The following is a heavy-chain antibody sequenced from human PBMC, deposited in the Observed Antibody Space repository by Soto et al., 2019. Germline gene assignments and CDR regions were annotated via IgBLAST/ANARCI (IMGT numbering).Heavy chain of an antibody. CDR2: ITAYNGNT. Sequence: QVQLVQSGAEVKKPGASVKVSCKASGYTFTSYGISWVRQAPGQGLEWMGWITAYNGNTNYAQKLQGRVTMTPDTSTTTAYMELRSLRSEDTAVYYCAKRRGYSNGEFDYWGQGTLVTVSS. D-gene: IGHD5-18*01. CDR1: GYTFTSYG. J-gene: IGHJ4*02. CDR3: AKRRGYSNGEFDY. V-gene: IGHV1-18*01.